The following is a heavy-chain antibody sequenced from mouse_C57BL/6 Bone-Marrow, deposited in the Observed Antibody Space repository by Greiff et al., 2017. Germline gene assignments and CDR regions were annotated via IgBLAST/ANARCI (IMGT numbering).Heavy chain of an antibody. V-gene: IGHV14-2*01. CDR3: ASDYEYESDYFDY. J-gene: IGHJ2*01. CDR2: IDPEDGET. CDR1: GFYIKDYY. D-gene: IGHD2-4*01. Sequence: VQLQQSGAELVKPGASVKLSCTASGFYIKDYYMHWVKQRTEQGLEWIGRIDPEDGETKYAPKFQGKATITADTSSNTAYLQLSSLTSEDTAVDYCASDYEYESDYFDYWGQGTTRTVSS.